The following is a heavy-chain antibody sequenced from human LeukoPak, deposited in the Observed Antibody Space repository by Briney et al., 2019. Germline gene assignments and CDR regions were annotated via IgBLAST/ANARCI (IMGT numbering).Heavy chain of an antibody. CDR1: GYTFTGYY. CDR2: INPNSGNT. V-gene: IGHV1-2*02. CDR3: TREADNWNYVRRGPPFDY. D-gene: IGHD1-7*01. J-gene: IGHJ4*02. Sequence: ASVKVSCKASGYTFTGYYIHWVRQAPGQGREWMGWINPNSGNTNYAQRFQGGVTMTRDTSYSTAYMELSRLRSADTAVYYCTREADNWNYVRRGPPFDYWGQGTLVTVSS.